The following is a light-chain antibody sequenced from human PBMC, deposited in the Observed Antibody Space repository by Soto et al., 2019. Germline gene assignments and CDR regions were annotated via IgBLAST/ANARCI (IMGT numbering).Light chain of an antibody. J-gene: IGKJ4*01. V-gene: IGKV3-20*01. Sequence: VVKKSPETLSLSTGERATLSCRASQNLRASYLAWYRQKPGQAPRLLIYGASSRATGIPDRFSGSGSGTDFTLTISRLQPEDVAVYYCQDFGIHPLTFAGGTKVDIK. CDR2: GAS. CDR3: QDFGIHPLT. CDR1: QNLRASY.